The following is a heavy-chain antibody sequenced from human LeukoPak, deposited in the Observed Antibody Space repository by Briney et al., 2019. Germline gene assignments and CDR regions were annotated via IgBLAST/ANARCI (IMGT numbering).Heavy chain of an antibody. CDR2: IYYSGST. V-gene: IGHV4-59*11. J-gene: IGHJ4*02. Sequence: PSETLSLTCTVSGGSISSHYWSWTRQPPGKGLEWIGYIYYSGSTNYNPSLKSRVTISVDTSKNQFSLKLSSVTAADTAVYYCARSPYYYDSSGCPPYYFDYWGQGTLVTVSS. CDR3: ARSPYYYDSSGCPPYYFDY. D-gene: IGHD3-22*01. CDR1: GGSISSHY.